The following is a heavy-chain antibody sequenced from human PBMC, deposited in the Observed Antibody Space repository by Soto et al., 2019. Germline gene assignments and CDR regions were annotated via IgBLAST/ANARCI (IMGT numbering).Heavy chain of an antibody. J-gene: IGHJ6*02. CDR3: ARDLWVEPELYYYGMDV. D-gene: IGHD1-1*01. V-gene: IGHV4-30-4*01. CDR1: GDSISSADYC. CDR2: IFYSGTT. Sequence: SETLSLTCTVSGDSISSADYCWSWIRQTPGKGLEWIGHIFYSGTTYYNPSLKSRLTISVDTSKNHFSLRLTSVTAADTAVYYCARDLWVEPELYYYGMDVWGQGTTVTVSS.